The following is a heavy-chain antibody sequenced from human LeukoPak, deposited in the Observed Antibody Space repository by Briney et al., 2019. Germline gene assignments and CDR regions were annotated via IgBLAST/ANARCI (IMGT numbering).Heavy chain of an antibody. D-gene: IGHD1-1*01. V-gene: IGHV1-24*01. CDR3: ATARLERRLNAFDI. Sequence: GASVKVSCKVSGYTLTELSMHWVRQAPGKGLEWMGGFDPEDGETIYAQKSQGRVTMTEDTSTDTAYMELSSLRSEDTAVYYCATARLERRLNAFDIWGQGTMVTVSS. CDR2: FDPEDGET. J-gene: IGHJ3*02. CDR1: GYTLTELS.